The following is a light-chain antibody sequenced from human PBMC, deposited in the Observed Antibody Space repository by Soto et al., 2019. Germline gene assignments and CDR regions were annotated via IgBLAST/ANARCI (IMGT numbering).Light chain of an antibody. CDR1: RSFLSSSNNLNY. Sequence: DILMTQSPDSLYVSLGERATINCKSSRSFLSSSNNLNYLAWYQQKPGQAPSLLIYGASRRATGIPARFSASGSGTDFTLTISDVQPEDFALYYCHQRQSWPRTFGQGTKVDIK. CDR3: HQRQSWPRT. V-gene: IGKV4-1*01. J-gene: IGKJ1*01. CDR2: GAS.